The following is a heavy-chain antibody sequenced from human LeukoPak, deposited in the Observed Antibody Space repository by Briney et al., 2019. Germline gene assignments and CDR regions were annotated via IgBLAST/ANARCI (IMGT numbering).Heavy chain of an antibody. V-gene: IGHV3-48*01. CDR3: VRGVATIDY. CDR1: GFTFSFCS. CDR2: ISSFSGTI. J-gene: IGHJ4*02. Sequence: GGPLRLSCEASGFTFSFCSMNWVRQAPGKGLEWVSYISSFSGTINYAESVKGRFTISRDNAKNSLYLQMNSLRADDTAVYYCVRGVATIDYWGQGTLVTVSS. D-gene: IGHD5-24*01.